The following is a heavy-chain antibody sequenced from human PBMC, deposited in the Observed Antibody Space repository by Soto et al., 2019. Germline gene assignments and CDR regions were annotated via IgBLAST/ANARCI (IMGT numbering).Heavy chain of an antibody. D-gene: IGHD3-10*01. V-gene: IGHV4-59*11. CDR3: ARCTMVTYFDS. Sequence: QVQLQQSGPGLLKPSETLSLTCSVSGDPIDGHYWGWIRQPPGQGLEWIGYVYYSGGTNYHPYLMSRVTISVDSSKSQFFLNLTSVTAADTAVYYCARCTMVTYFDSWGQGTLVTVSS. J-gene: IGHJ4*02. CDR1: GDPIDGHY. CDR2: VYYSGGT.